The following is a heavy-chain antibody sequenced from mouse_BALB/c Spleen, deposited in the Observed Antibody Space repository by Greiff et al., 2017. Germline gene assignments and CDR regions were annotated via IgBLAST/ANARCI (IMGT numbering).Heavy chain of an antibody. J-gene: IGHJ4*01. V-gene: IGHV5-17*02. CDR1: GFTFSSFG. Sequence: DVHLVESGGGLVQPGGSRKLSCAASGFTFSSFGMHWVRQAPEKGLEWVAYISSGSSTIYYADTVKGRFTISRDNPKNTLFLQMTSLRSEDTAMYYCARPVVDYYAMDYWGQGTSVTVSS. D-gene: IGHD1-1*01. CDR3: ARPVVDYYAMDY. CDR2: ISSGSSTI.